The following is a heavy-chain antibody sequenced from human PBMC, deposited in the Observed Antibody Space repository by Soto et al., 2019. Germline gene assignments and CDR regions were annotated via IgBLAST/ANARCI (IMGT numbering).Heavy chain of an antibody. CDR1: GFTFSSYS. V-gene: IGHV3-21*01. CDR2: ISSSSSYI. D-gene: IGHD2-15*01. Sequence: PGGSLRLSCAASGFTFSSYSMNWVRQAPGKGLEWVSSISSSSSYIYYADSVKGRFTISRDNAKNSLYLQMNSLRAEDTAVYYCARAKGYCSGGRCYSHDSFDSWGKGTLVT. CDR3: ARAKGYCSGGRCYSHDSFDS. J-gene: IGHJ4*02.